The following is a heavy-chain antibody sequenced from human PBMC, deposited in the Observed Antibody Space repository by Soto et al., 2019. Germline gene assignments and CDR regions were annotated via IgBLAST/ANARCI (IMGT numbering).Heavy chain of an antibody. J-gene: IGHJ5*02. D-gene: IGHD2-2*01. V-gene: IGHV2-5*02. Sequence: SGPTLVKPTQTLTLTCTFSGFSLSTSGVGVGWIRQPPGKALEWLALIYWDDDKRYSPSLKSRLTITKDTSKNQVVLTMTNMDPVDTATYYCAHRGEGDYCSSTSCYNWFDPWGQGTLVTVSS. CDR2: IYWDDDK. CDR1: GFSLSTSGVG. CDR3: AHRGEGDYCSSTSCYNWFDP.